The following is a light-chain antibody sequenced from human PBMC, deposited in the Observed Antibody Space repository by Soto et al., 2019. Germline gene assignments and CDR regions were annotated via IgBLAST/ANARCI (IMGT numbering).Light chain of an antibody. CDR1: QSVLYSSNNKNY. CDR2: WAS. Sequence: DIVMTQSPDSLAVSLGERATINCKSSQSVLYSSNNKNYLAWYQQKPGQPPKLLIYWASTRESVVPDRFSGSGSGTDFTLTISSLQAEDVAFYYCQQYYSTPRTFGKGTKLEIK. CDR3: QQYYSTPRT. J-gene: IGKJ2*01. V-gene: IGKV4-1*01.